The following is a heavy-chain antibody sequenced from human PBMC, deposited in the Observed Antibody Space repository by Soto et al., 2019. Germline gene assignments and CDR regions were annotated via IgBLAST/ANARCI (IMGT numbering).Heavy chain of an antibody. CDR2: INPNSGGT. CDR3: ARVGYDILTGYSGPYGMDV. D-gene: IGHD3-9*01. Sequence: ASVKVSCKASGYTFTGYYMHWVRQAPGQGLEWMGWINPNSGGTNYAQKFQGWVTMTRDTSISTAYMELSRLRSDDTAVYYCARVGYDILTGYSGPYGMDVWGQGTTVTVSS. CDR1: GYTFTGYY. V-gene: IGHV1-2*04. J-gene: IGHJ6*02.